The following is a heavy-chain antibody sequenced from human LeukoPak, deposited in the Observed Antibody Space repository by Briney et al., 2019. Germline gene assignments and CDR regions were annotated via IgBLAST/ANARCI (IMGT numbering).Heavy chain of an antibody. CDR2: ITSSSSYI. V-gene: IGHV3-21*01. CDR1: GFTFSSYS. J-gene: IGHJ4*02. CDR3: AKAADSDSSEDY. Sequence: GGSLRLSCAASGFTFSSYSMNWVRQAPGKGLEWVSSITSSSSYIYYADSVKGRFTISRDNAKNSLYLQMNSLRAEDTAVHYCAKAADSDSSEDYWGQGTLVTVSS. D-gene: IGHD6-6*01.